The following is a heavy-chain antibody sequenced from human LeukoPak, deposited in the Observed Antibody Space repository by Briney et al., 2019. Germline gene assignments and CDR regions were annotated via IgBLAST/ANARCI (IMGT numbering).Heavy chain of an antibody. Sequence: ASVKVSCTVSGYTLTELSMHWVRQAPGKGLEWMGGFDPEDGETIYAQKFQGRVTMTEDTSTDTAYMELSSLRSEDTAVYYCATAWMVRAVFDYWGQGTLVTVSS. V-gene: IGHV1-24*01. CDR2: FDPEDGET. CDR3: ATAWMVRAVFDY. CDR1: GYTLTELS. J-gene: IGHJ4*02. D-gene: IGHD3-10*01.